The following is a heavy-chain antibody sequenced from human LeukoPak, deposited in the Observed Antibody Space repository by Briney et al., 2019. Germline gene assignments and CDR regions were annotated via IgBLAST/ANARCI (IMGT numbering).Heavy chain of an antibody. CDR2: INSDGSST. D-gene: IGHD2-2*01. V-gene: IGHV3-74*01. CDR1: GFTFSSYW. J-gene: IGHJ4*02. CDR3: AGIPYCSSTNCYPSDY. Sequence: GGSLRLSCAASGFTFSSYWMHWVRQAPGKGLVWVSRINSDGSSTSYADSVKGRFTISRDNAKNTLYLQMNSLRAEDTAVYYCAGIPYCSSTNCYPSDYWGQGTLVTVSS.